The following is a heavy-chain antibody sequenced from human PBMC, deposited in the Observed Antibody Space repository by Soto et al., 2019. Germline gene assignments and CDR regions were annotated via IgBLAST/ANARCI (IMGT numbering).Heavy chain of an antibody. CDR2: IYYSGKT. V-gene: IGHV4-39*01. Sequence: SENLSLTCTVSGASVSSTYYYWGWIRQPPGKGLEWIGSIYYSGKTYYNASLRSRVTISVDTSTNQFSLRLTSVTAADTAVYYCVILQGSSSTSHWIDPWGQGTLVTVSS. CDR3: VILQGSSSTSHWIDP. J-gene: IGHJ5*02. CDR1: GASVSSTYYY. D-gene: IGHD2-15*01.